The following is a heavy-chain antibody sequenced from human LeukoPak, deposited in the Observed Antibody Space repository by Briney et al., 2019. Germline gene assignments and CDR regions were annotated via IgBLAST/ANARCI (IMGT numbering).Heavy chain of an antibody. CDR1: GFTFSTYN. Sequence: GGSLRLSCAASGFTFSTYNMNWVRQTPGKGLEWVSFISSDSLTVYYADSVKGRFTISRDIAKNSLFLQMNSLRDEDTGLYYCARDRIAVTGRRTDVWGQGTTVTVSS. CDR3: ARDRIAVTGRRTDV. CDR2: ISSDSLTV. D-gene: IGHD6-19*01. V-gene: IGHV3-48*02. J-gene: IGHJ6*02.